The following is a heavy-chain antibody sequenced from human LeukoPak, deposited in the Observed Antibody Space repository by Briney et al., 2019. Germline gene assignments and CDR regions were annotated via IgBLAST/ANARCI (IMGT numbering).Heavy chain of an antibody. J-gene: IGHJ4*02. V-gene: IGHV3-74*01. CDR3: ARDVGGAGSH. CDR2: INEHGSIT. CDR1: GFTFSSYW. Sequence: PGGSLRLSCAASGFTFSSYWMHWVRHAPGEGLVWVSRINEHGSITDYADSVEDRFTISRDNAKNTLYLHMNSLRAEDTAMYYCARDVGGAGSHWGQGTLVTVSS. D-gene: IGHD3-10*01.